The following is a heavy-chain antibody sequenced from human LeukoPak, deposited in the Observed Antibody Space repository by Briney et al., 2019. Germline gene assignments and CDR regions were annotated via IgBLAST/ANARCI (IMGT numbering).Heavy chain of an antibody. D-gene: IGHD1-26*01. CDR2: INPSGGST. CDR3: ARDNFQRIVGARDYFDY. J-gene: IGHJ4*02. Sequence: ASVKVSCKASGYTFTSYYMHWVRQAPGQGLEWMGIINPSGGSTSYAQKFQGRVTMTRDTSTSTVYMELSSLRSEDTAVYYCARDNFQRIVGARDYFDYWGQGTLVTVSS. CDR1: GYTFTSYY. V-gene: IGHV1-46*01.